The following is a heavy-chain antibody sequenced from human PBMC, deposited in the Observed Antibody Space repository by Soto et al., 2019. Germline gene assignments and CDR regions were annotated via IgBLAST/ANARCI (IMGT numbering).Heavy chain of an antibody. J-gene: IGHJ4*02. Sequence: QVHLVQSGAEVKKPGASVKVSCKGSGYAFTTYGITWVRQAPGQGLEWMGWISAHNCNTNYAQKLQGRVTVTTDTSTSTAYMELRSLRSDVTAVYYCARGRYGDYWGQGSMVTVSS. CDR3: ARGRYGDY. D-gene: IGHD1-1*01. V-gene: IGHV1-18*01. CDR1: GYAFTTYG. CDR2: ISAHNCNT.